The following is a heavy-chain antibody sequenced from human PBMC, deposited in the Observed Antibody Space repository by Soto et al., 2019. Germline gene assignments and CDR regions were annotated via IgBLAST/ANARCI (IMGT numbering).Heavy chain of an antibody. Sequence: GCSLRLSYAASVVTFISDAMSWVLEAPGKMLKLVPAVSGSGGSTYYADSVKGRFTISSDNSKNTLYLQMNSLRADDTAVVYCMNVPDYDFRSGCNCCDRWGRGTLVAV. J-gene: IGHJ5*02. CDR2: VSGSGGST. D-gene: IGHD3-3*01. CDR3: MNVPDYDFRSGCNCCDR. CDR1: VVTFISDA. V-gene: IGHV3-23*01.